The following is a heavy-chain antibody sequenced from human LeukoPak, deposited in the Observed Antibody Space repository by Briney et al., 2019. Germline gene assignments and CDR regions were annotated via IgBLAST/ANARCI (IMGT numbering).Heavy chain of an antibody. CDR3: AKAVGSGSYYLRVYYYGMDV. CDR2: ISGSGGST. V-gene: IGHV3-23*01. D-gene: IGHD3-10*01. J-gene: IGHJ6*02. CDR1: GFTFSSYA. Sequence: GGSLRLSCAASGFTFSSYAMSWVRQAPSKGLEWVSAISGSGGSTYYADSVKGRFTISRDNSKNTLYLQMNSLRAEDTAVYYCAKAVGSGSYYLRVYYYGMDVWGQGTTVTVSS.